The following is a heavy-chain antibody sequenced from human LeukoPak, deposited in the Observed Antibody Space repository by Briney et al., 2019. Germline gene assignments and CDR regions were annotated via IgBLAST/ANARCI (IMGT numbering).Heavy chain of an antibody. CDR3: AKHADGSGRPRAGFDH. J-gene: IGHJ4*02. V-gene: IGHV3-23*01. CDR1: GFTFNYA. CDR2: ISGSSGST. Sequence: GSLRLSCAASGFTFNYAMTWARQPPGKGLEWVSAISGSSGSTYYADSVKGRFTISKDNSKNTLYLLMSSLRPEDTAVYYCAKHADGSGRPRAGFDHWGQGTLVTVSS. D-gene: IGHD3-22*01.